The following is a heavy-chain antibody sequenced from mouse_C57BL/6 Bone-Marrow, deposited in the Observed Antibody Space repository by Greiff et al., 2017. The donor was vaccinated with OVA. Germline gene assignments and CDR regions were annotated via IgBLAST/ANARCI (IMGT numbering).Heavy chain of an antibody. J-gene: IGHJ1*03. CDR1: GYTFTSYW. V-gene: IGHV1-64*01. CDR3: ARSLITTVVATRWYFDV. Sequence: VQLQQPGAELVKPGASVKLSCKASGYTFTSYWMHWVKQRPGQGLEWIGMIHPNSGSTNYNEKFKSKATLTVDKSSSTAYMQLSSLTSEDSAVYYCARSLITTVVATRWYFDVWGTGTTVTVSS. D-gene: IGHD1-1*01. CDR2: IHPNSGST.